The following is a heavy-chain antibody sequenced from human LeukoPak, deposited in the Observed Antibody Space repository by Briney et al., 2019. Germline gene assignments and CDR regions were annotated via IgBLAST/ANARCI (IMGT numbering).Heavy chain of an antibody. J-gene: IGHJ6*03. Sequence: AXVKVSCXASGYTLNRYGISWVRQAPGLGLEWMGWISAFNGNTEYAQKFQGRVSLTTDTSTRTAYMEMRSLTSEERAVYYCARVTIHYYXXYYMDVWGXGTTVTVSS. CDR1: GYTLNRYG. CDR2: ISAFNGNT. V-gene: IGHV1-18*01. CDR3: ARVTIHYYXXYYMDV. D-gene: IGHD3-3*01.